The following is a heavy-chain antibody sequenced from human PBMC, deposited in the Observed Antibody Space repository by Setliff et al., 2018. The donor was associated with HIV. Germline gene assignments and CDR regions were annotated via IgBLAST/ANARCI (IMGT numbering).Heavy chain of an antibody. CDR2: IYYSGST. V-gene: IGHV4-59*12. J-gene: IGHJ4*02. D-gene: IGHD3-10*01. CDR1: GGSISSYY. CDR3: TRRRGPMVRGVDPTPSYYFDY. Sequence: TSETLSLTCTVSGGSISSYYWSWIRQPPGKGLEWIGYIYYSGSTNYNPSLKSRVTISVDTSKNQFSLRLSSVTAGDTAVYYCTRRRGPMVRGVDPTPSYYFDYWGQGTLVTVSS.